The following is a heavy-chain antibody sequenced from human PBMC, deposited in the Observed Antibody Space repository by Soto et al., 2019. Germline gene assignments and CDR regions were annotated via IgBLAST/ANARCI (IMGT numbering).Heavy chain of an antibody. CDR3: ASLVASPGNYYGMDV. V-gene: IGHV1-69*13. J-gene: IGHJ6*02. CDR2: IIPIFGTA. Sequence: GAPVKVSCKASGGTFSSYAIIWVRQAPGQGLEWMGGIIPIFGTANYAQKFQGRVTITADESTSTAYMELSSLRSEDTAVYYCASLVASPGNYYGMDVWGQGTTVTVSS. CDR1: GGTFSSYA. D-gene: IGHD5-12*01.